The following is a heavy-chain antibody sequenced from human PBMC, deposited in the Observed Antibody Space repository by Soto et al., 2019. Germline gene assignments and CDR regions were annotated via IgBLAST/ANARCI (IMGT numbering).Heavy chain of an antibody. CDR3: ARIRITMVRVVISRKRASDI. J-gene: IGHJ3*02. D-gene: IGHD3-10*01. Sequence: ASVKVSCKASGYTFTSYGISWVRQAPGQGLEWMGWISAYNGNTNYAQKLQGRVTMTTDTSTSTAYMELRSLRSDDTAVYYCARIRITMVRVVISRKRASDIWGQRTTVTGSS. V-gene: IGHV1-18*01. CDR1: GYTFTSYG. CDR2: ISAYNGNT.